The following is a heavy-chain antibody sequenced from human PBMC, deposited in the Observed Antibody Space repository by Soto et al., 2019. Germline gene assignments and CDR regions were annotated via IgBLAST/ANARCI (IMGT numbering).Heavy chain of an antibody. Sequence: PGWSPGLGCAASGFTFTTSGVYGVRQAPGKGLEWVGRIRSKANSYATAYAASVKGRFTISRDDSKNTAYLQMNSLKTEDTAVYYCTQQLPTGWFDPWGQGTLVTVSS. D-gene: IGHD6-13*01. CDR2: IRSKANSYAT. V-gene: IGHV3-73*01. J-gene: IGHJ5*02. CDR3: TQQLPTGWFDP. CDR1: GFTFTTSG.